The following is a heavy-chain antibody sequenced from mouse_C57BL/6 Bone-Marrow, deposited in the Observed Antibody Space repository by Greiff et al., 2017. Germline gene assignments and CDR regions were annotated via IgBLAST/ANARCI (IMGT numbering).Heavy chain of an antibody. CDR3: ARHVSRLLFAY. CDR2: ISHGGGST. J-gene: IGHJ3*01. V-gene: IGHV5-12*01. CDR1: GFTFSDYY. D-gene: IGHD6-2*01. Sequence: EVKLVESGGGLVQPGGSLKLSCAASGFTFSDYYMYWVRQTPEKRLEWVAYISHGGGSTYYPDTVKGRVTIARDNAKNTLYLQMSRLKSEDTAMYYCARHVSRLLFAYWGQGTLVTVSA.